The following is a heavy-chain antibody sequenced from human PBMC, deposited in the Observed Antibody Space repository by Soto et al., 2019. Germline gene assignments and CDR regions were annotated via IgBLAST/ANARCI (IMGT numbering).Heavy chain of an antibody. CDR1: GFTLSSYW. J-gene: IGHJ6*02. Sequence: GGSLRLSCAAPGFTLSSYWMNWVRQAPGKGLEWVANIKQDGSEKYYVDSVKGRFFISRDNAKNSLYLQLNSLRAEDTAVYYCARDADASGWYHYGMDVWGQGTLVTVSS. V-gene: IGHV3-7*01. CDR3: ARDADASGWYHYGMDV. CDR2: IKQDGSEK. D-gene: IGHD6-19*01.